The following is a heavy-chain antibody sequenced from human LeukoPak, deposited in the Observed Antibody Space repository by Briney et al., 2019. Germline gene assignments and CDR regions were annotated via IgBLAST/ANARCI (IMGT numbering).Heavy chain of an antibody. Sequence: ASVKVSCKASGYTLTSYGISWVRQAPGQGLEWMGWISAYNNGYTNYTEKLRGRLTMTTDTSTSTAYMELRSLRSDDTAVYHCARDGHSSGYYQTDAFHIWGQGTMVTVSS. CDR2: ISAYNNGYT. D-gene: IGHD3-22*01. CDR1: GYTLTSYG. J-gene: IGHJ3*02. V-gene: IGHV1-18*01. CDR3: ARDGHSSGYYQTDAFHI.